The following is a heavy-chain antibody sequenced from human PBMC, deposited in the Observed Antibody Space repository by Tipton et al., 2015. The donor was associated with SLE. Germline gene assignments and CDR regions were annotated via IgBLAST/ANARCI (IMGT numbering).Heavy chain of an antibody. CDR1: GGSIGSSY. V-gene: IGHV4-59*08. Sequence: LSLTCTVSGGSIGSSYWCWIRQSPGKGLEWIGYINYSGSTNYNPSLKSRVTISVDTSKNQFSLKLSSVTAADTAVYYCARGRWELLFDYWGQGALVTVSS. CDR2: INYSGST. D-gene: IGHD1-26*01. J-gene: IGHJ4*02. CDR3: ARGRWELLFDY.